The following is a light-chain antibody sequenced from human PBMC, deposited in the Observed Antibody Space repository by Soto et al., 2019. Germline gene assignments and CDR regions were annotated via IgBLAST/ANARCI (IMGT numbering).Light chain of an antibody. CDR1: QSVSNNH. V-gene: IGKV3-20*01. J-gene: IGKJ2*01. CDR2: RAS. CDR3: QQYGSISRYT. Sequence: EIVLTQSPGTLSLSPGERATLSCRASQSVSNNHVAWYQHKPGQAPRLLIYRASSRATGIPDRFSGSGSGTDFTLTISRLEPEAFAVYYCQQYGSISRYTFGQGTKLEIK.